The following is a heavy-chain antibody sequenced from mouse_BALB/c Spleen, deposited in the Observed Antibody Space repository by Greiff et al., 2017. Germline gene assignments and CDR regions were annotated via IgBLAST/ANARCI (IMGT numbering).Heavy chain of an antibody. Sequence: EVMLVESGGGLVKPGGSLKLSCAASGFTFSSYAMSWVRQTPEKRLEWVASISSGGSTYYPDSVKGRFTISRDNARNILYLQMSSLRSEDTAMYYCARGGNYFAYRGQGTLVTVSA. CDR2: ISSGGST. D-gene: IGHD2-1*01. V-gene: IGHV5-6-5*01. J-gene: IGHJ3*01. CDR3: ARGGNYFAY. CDR1: GFTFSSYA.